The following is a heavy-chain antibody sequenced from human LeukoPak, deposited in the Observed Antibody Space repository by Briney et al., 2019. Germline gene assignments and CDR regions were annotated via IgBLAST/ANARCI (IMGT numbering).Heavy chain of an antibody. CDR3: AKGHGDYVNYYYYYMDV. V-gene: IGHV3-23*01. J-gene: IGHJ6*03. CDR2: ISGSGGST. Sequence: PGGSLRLSCAASGFTFSSYGMSWVRQAPGRGLEWVSAISGSGGSTYYADSVKGRFTISRDNSKNTLYLQMNSLRAEDTAVYYCAKGHGDYVNYYYYYMDVWGKGTTVTVSS. D-gene: IGHD4-17*01. CDR1: GFTFSSYG.